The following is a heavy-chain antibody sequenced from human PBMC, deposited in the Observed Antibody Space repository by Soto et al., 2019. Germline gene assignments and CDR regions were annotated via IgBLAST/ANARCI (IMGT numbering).Heavy chain of an antibody. CDR3: SKMIRGIIAGFFDY. CDR2: ISYDGSNK. Sequence: GGSLRLSCAASGFTFSSYGMHWVRQAPGKGLEWVAVISYDGSNKYYADSVKGRFTISRDNSKNTLYLQMNSLRAEDTAVYYCSKMIRGIIAGFFDYWGQGTLVPGSA. J-gene: IGHJ4*02. D-gene: IGHD2-15*01. CDR1: GFTFSSYG. V-gene: IGHV3-30*18.